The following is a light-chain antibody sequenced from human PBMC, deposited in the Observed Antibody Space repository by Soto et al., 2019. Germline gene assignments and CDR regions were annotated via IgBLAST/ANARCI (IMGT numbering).Light chain of an antibody. Sequence: QPVLTQPPSASGTPGQRVTISCSESSSNIRSNNVYWYHQLTGTAPKLLLYRNNLRPSGVPDRFSGSKSGASASLASGGLRSEDVADYFCAGWYDSLSGYCFGPGTKLTVL. CDR2: RNN. CDR1: SSNIRSNN. CDR3: AGWYDSLSGYC. V-gene: IGLV1-47*01. J-gene: IGLJ1*01.